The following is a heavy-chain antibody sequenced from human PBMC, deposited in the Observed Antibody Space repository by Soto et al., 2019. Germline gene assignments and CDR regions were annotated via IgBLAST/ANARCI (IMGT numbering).Heavy chain of an antibody. CDR2: ISYDGSNE. CDR1: GFN. J-gene: IGHJ4*02. CDR3: AMTVGATSWHFDY. V-gene: IGHV3-30-3*01. D-gene: IGHD1-26*01. Sequence: GGSLRLSCAASGFNMHWVRQAPGKGLEWVAVISYDGSNEYYADSVKGRFSISRDNSKNTLYLQMNSLRAEDTAVYYCAMTVGATSWHFDYWGQGTLVTVSS.